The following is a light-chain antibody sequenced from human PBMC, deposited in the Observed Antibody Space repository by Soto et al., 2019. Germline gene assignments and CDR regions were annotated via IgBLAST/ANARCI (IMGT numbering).Light chain of an antibody. CDR2: KTS. J-gene: IGKJ1*01. V-gene: IGKV1-5*03. CDR1: QTISSW. Sequence: DIQMTQSPSTLSASVGDRVTIACRASQTISSWVAWYQQKPGKAPRLLIYKTSSLESGVPSRFSGSGSGTEFTLTISSLQPEDFATYYCQQSYSTPWTFGQGTKVDIK. CDR3: QQSYSTPWT.